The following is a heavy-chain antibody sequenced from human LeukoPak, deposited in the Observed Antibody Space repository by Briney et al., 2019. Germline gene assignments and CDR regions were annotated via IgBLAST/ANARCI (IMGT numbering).Heavy chain of an antibody. D-gene: IGHD6-13*01. CDR3: AKMAGQQLGDYYMDV. Sequence: GGSLRLSCGASGFTFSNFAMTWVRQAPGRGLEWVSALSGSGFNTYYADSVKGRFTISRDNSKNTLYLQMNSLRAEDTAVYYCAKMAGQQLGDYYMDVWGKGTTLTVSS. J-gene: IGHJ6*03. CDR2: LSGSGFNT. V-gene: IGHV3-23*01. CDR1: GFTFSNFA.